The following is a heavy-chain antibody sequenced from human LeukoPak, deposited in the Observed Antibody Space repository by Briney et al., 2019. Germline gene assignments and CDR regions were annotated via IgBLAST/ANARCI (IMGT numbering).Heavy chain of an antibody. CDR2: IYYSGST. CDR1: GGSVSSSSYY. D-gene: IGHD1-26*01. J-gene: IGHJ4*02. Sequence: SETLSLTCTVSGGSVSSSSYYWGWIRQPPGKGLEWIGSIYYSGSTYYNLSLKSRVTISIDMSKNQFSLKLSSVTAADTAVYYCARRRSGSYGNFDYWGQGTLVTVSS. CDR3: ARRRSGSYGNFDY. V-gene: IGHV4-39*01.